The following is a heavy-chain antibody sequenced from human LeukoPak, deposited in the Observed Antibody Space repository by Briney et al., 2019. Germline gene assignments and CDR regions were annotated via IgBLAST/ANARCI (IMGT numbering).Heavy chain of an antibody. J-gene: IGHJ1*01. V-gene: IGHV4-61*01. D-gene: IGHD6-13*01. CDR3: ARDTESRWFYG. CDR2: IYDSVNT. CDR1: GGSVSSGTYY. Sequence: PSGTLSLTCTVSGGSVSSGTYYWSWIRQPPGKGLEYIGYIYDSVNTNYNPSPKSRATISIDTSKNQFSLKLSSVTAADTAVYYCARDTESRWFYGWGQGTQVTVSS.